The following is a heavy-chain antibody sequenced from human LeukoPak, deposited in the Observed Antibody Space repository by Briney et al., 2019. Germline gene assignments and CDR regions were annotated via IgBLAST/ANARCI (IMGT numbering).Heavy chain of an antibody. CDR3: AKVDRNYNGHAFDI. Sequence: SETLSLTCSVSGGSISSDYWSWIRQPAGKGLEWIGRIYSSGSTNYDPSLKSRVTMSLDTSKNQFSLNLSSVTAADTAVYYCAKVDRNYNGHAFDIWGQGTMVTVSP. CDR2: IYSSGST. J-gene: IGHJ3*02. D-gene: IGHD1-14*01. CDR1: GGSISSDY. V-gene: IGHV4-4*07.